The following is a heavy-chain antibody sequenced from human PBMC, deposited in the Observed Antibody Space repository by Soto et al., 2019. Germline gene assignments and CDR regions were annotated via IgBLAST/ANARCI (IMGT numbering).Heavy chain of an antibody. Sequence: GGSLRLSCAASGFTFSSYAMSWVRQAPGKGLEWVSAISGSGGSTYYADSVKGRFTISRDNSKNTLYLQMNSLRAEDTAVYYWANRGGRQLLWDDIYYGMDVWGQGTTVTVSS. D-gene: IGHD2-2*01. CDR2: ISGSGGST. CDR3: ANRGGRQLLWDDIYYGMDV. V-gene: IGHV3-23*01. J-gene: IGHJ6*02. CDR1: GFTFSSYA.